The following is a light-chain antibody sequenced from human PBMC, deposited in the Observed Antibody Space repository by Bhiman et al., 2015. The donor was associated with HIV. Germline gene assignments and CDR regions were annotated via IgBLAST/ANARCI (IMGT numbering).Light chain of an antibody. CDR3: QAWDSSTGGV. CDR1: RLGDKY. Sequence: SYELTQPPSVSVSPGQTASITCSGDRLGDKYASWYQQKPGQSPMLVIYQDNKRPSGIPERFSASNSGNTATLTISGTQAMDEADYYCQAWDSSTGGVFGTGTKVTVL. CDR2: QDN. V-gene: IGLV3-1*01. J-gene: IGLJ1*01.